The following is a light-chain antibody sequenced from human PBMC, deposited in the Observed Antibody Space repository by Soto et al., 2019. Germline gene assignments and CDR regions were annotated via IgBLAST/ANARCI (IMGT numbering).Light chain of an antibody. V-gene: IGLV2-8*01. Sequence: QSVLTQPPSASGSPGQSVTISCTGTSSDVGGYNYVSWYQQYTGRAPKLMIYEVTKRPSGVPDRVSGSKSGNTASLTVSGLQAEDEADYYCSSDAASNNFYFVFGGGTKLTVL. CDR3: SSDAASNNFYFV. CDR1: SSDVGGYNY. J-gene: IGLJ3*02. CDR2: EVT.